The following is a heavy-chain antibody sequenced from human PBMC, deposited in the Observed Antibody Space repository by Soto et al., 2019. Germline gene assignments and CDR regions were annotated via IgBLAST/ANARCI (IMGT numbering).Heavy chain of an antibody. V-gene: IGHV4-34*01. CDR3: ARGSRVKIPAATGRDYYYHGLDV. Sequence: SETLSLTCAVYGGSFRGYYWSWIRQPPGKGLEWIGEINHRGSANYNPSVKSRVTISVDTSKNQFSLKLNSVTAADTAMYYCARGSRVKIPAATGRDYYYHGLDVWAQGT. D-gene: IGHD1-26*01. J-gene: IGHJ6*02. CDR1: GGSFRGYY. CDR2: INHRGSA.